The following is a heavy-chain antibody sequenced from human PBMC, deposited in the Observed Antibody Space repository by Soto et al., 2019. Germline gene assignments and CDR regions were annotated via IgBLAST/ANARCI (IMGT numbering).Heavy chain of an antibody. Sequence: SETLSLTCTVSGGSISSSSYYWGWIRQPPGKGLEWIGSIYYSGSTYYNPSLKSRVTISVDTSKNQFSLKLSSVTAADTAVYYCVTTWHYYYGMDVWGQGTTVTVSS. J-gene: IGHJ6*02. CDR1: GGSISSSSYY. D-gene: IGHD3-16*01. V-gene: IGHV4-39*01. CDR3: VTTWHYYYGMDV. CDR2: IYYSGST.